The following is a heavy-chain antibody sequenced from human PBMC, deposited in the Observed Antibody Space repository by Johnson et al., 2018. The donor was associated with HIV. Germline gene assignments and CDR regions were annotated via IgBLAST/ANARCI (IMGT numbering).Heavy chain of an antibody. CDR1: GFTVSSNY. CDR3: STGDIVVVAGAMLLPLHDAFDI. D-gene: IGHD2-15*01. J-gene: IGHJ3*02. Sequence: VLLVESGGGLVQPGGSLRLSCAASGFTVSSNYMNWVRQAPGKGLEWVSGISWNGGSTYYADSVKGRFTISRDTSKNTIYLQMNSLKIEDTAVYYCSTGDIVVVAGAMLLPLHDAFDIWGQGTMVTVSS. V-gene: IGHV3-66*01. CDR2: SWNGGST.